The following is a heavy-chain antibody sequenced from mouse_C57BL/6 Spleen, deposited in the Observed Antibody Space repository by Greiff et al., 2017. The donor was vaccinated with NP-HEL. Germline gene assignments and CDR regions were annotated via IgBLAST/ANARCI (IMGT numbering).Heavy chain of an antibody. V-gene: IGHV5-17*01. J-gene: IGHJ3*01. Sequence: DVQLQESGGGLVKPGGSLKLSCAASGFTFSDYGMHWVRQAPEKGLEWVAYISSGSSTIYYADTVKGRFTISRDNAKDTLFLQMTSRRSEDTARYYCARTPCADWGQGTLVTVSA. CDR1: GFTFSDYG. CDR3: ARTPCAD. CDR2: ISSGSSTI.